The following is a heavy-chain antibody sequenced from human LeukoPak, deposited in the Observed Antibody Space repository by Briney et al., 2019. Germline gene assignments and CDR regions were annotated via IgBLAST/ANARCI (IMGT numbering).Heavy chain of an antibody. CDR3: ARSPFVGGVGATSWYFDL. CDR2: IYTSGST. J-gene: IGHJ2*01. D-gene: IGHD1-26*01. V-gene: IGHV4-4*07. Sequence: SETLSLTCSVSGGSISSYFWSWIRQPAGKGLEWIGRIYTSGSTNYSPSLKSRVTMSVDTSKSQVSLKLFSVTASGTALYYCARSPFVGGVGATSWYFDLWGRGTLVTVSS. CDR1: GGSISSYF.